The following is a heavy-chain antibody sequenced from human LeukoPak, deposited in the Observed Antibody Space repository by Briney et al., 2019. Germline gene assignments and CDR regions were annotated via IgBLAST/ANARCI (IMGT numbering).Heavy chain of an antibody. CDR3: ARGWPQIRGVPDFDY. J-gene: IGHJ4*02. CDR1: GGSFSGYY. CDR2: INHSGST. Sequence: PSQTLSLTCAVYGGSFSGYYWSWIRQPPGKGLEWIGEINHSGSTNYNPSLKSRVTISVDTPKNQFSLKLSSVTAADTAVYYCARGWPQIRGVPDFDYWGQGTLVTVSS. V-gene: IGHV4-34*01. D-gene: IGHD3-10*01.